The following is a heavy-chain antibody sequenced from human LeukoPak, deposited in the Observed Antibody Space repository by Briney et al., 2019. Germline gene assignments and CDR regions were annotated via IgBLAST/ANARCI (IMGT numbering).Heavy chain of an antibody. CDR3: ARGERITIFGVVVRPRYYFDY. CDR1: GYSISSGYY. D-gene: IGHD3-3*01. V-gene: IGHV4-38-2*01. CDR2: IYHSGGT. Sequence: PSETLSLTCAVSGYSISSGYYWGWIRQPPGKGLEWIGSIYHSGGTNYNPSLKSRVTISVDTSKNQFSLKLSSVTAADTAVYYCARGERITIFGVVVRPRYYFDYWGQGTLVTVSP. J-gene: IGHJ4*02.